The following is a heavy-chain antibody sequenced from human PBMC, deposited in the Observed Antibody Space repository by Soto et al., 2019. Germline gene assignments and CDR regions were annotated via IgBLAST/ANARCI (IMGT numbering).Heavy chain of an antibody. CDR2: INANNGTT. V-gene: IGHV1-3*01. CDR1: GYTFTTDH. D-gene: IGHD6-25*01. CDR3: VVSSGLWAFPY. J-gene: IGHJ4*02. Sequence: QVLLVQSGAEGKKTGASVQISCKASGYTFTTDHMHWVRQAPGQRLEWMGSINANNGTTKYSQMFQGRATFTRDTSAISGYLDLSSLISEDTAVFCCVVSSGLWAFPYWGPGTLVTVSS.